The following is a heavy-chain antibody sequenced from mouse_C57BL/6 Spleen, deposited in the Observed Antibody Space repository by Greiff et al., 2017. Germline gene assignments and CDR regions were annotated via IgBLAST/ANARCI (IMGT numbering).Heavy chain of an antibody. J-gene: IGHJ2*01. D-gene: IGHD3-2*02. CDR3: ARGSSGPFDY. CDR1: GYTFTSYW. V-gene: IGHV1-50*01. Sequence: QVQLQQSGAELVKPGASVKLSCKASGYTFTSYWMQWVKQRPGQGLEWIGEIDPSDSYTNYNQKFKGKATLTVDTSSSTAYMQLSSLTSEDSAVYYCARGSSGPFDYWGQGTTLTVSS. CDR2: IDPSDSYT.